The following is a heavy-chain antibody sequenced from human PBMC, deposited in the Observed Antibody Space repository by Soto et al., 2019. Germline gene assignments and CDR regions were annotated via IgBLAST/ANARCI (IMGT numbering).Heavy chain of an antibody. CDR3: ARGRKGFSSSCYVD. D-gene: IGHD6-13*01. CDR1: GGSISSYY. V-gene: IGHV4-59*12. J-gene: IGHJ4*02. Sequence: SETLSLTCTVSGGSISSYYWSWIRQPPGKGLEWIGYIYYSGSTNYNPSLKSRVTISVDTSKNQFSLKLSSVTAADTAVYYCARGRKGFSSSCYVDWGQGTLVTVSS. CDR2: IYYSGST.